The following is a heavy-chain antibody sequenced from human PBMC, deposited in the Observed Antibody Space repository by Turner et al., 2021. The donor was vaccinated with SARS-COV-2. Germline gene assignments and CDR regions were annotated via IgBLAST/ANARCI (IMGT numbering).Heavy chain of an antibody. CDR1: GFTFSPYS. J-gene: IGHJ6*02. V-gene: IGHV3-21*01. D-gene: IGHD3-3*01. CDR3: ARYRRDYDFWSGAYGMGGMDV. CDR2: ISSSSTYI. Sequence: EVQLVESGGGLVKPGGSLRLSCAAPGFTFSPYSMNWVRQAPGKGLEWVSSISSSSTYIYYADSVKGRFTISRDNAKNSLYLQMNSLRAEDTAVYYCARYRRDYDFWSGAYGMGGMDVWGQGTTVTVSS.